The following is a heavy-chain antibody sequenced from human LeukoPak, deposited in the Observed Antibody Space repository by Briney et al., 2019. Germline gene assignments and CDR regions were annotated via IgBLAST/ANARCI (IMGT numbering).Heavy chain of an antibody. Sequence: AGGSLRLSCAASGFTFSSYGMHWVRQAPGKGLEWVAVIWYDGSNKYYADSVKGRFTISRDNSKNTLYLQMNSLRAEDTAVYYCAREGDRSGYDYPPQYYFDCWGQGTLVTVSS. J-gene: IGHJ4*02. CDR1: GFTFSSYG. V-gene: IGHV3-33*01. CDR3: AREGDRSGYDYPPQYYFDC. D-gene: IGHD5-12*01. CDR2: IWYDGSNK.